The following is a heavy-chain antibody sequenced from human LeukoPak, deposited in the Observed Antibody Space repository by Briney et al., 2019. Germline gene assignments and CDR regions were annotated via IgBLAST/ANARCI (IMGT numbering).Heavy chain of an antibody. CDR2: IRYDGSNK. CDR3: AKGKTIAAAGFDY. D-gene: IGHD6-13*01. J-gene: IGHJ4*02. V-gene: IGHV3-30*02. Sequence: GGSLRPSCAASGFTFSSYGMHWVRQAPGKGLEWVAFIRYDGSNKYYADSVKGRFTISRDNSKNTLYLQMNSLRAEDTAVYYCAKGKTIAAAGFDYWGQGTLVTVSS. CDR1: GFTFSSYG.